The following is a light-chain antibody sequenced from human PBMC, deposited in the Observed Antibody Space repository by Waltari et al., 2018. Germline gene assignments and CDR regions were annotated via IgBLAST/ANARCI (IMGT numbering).Light chain of an antibody. J-gene: IGLJ2*01. Sequence: QSLLPQPPSASGTPGHRVTISCYGSSSNIGSYYVYWYQQLPGPAPKLLIDGNNQRPSGVPDRVSGTKSGTSGSLAISGLRSEDEADYYCAAWDDRLRGVVFGGGTKLTVL. CDR2: GNN. CDR3: AAWDDRLRGVV. CDR1: SSNIGSYY. V-gene: IGLV1-47*01.